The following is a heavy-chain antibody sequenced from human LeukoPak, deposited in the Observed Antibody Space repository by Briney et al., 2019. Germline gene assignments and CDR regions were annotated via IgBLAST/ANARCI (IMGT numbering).Heavy chain of an antibody. CDR3: ARGQPFLYDSSGYYCDY. J-gene: IGHJ4*02. CDR2: INHSGST. Sequence: PGGSLRLSCTVSGFTFGDYAMSWIRQPPGKGLEWIGEINHSGSTNYNPSLKSRVTISVDTSKNQFSLKLSSVTAADTAVYYCARGQPFLYDSSGYYCDYWGQGTLVTVSS. CDR1: GFTFGDYA. D-gene: IGHD3-22*01. V-gene: IGHV4-34*01.